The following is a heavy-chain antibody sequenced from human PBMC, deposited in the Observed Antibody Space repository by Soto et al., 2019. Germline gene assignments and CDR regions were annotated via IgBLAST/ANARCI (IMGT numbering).Heavy chain of an antibody. CDR2: INAYNGNT. J-gene: IGHJ6*02. CDR1: GYTFTSYA. CDR3: ARVAEMATRIYYHYYGMDV. D-gene: IGHD5-12*01. Sequence: ASVKVSCKASGYTFTSYAMHWVRQAPGQRLEWMGWINAYNGNTNYAQKLQGRVTMTRDTSTSTAYMELRSLRSDDTAVYYCARVAEMATRIYYHYYGMDVWGQGTTVTVSS. V-gene: IGHV1-3*01.